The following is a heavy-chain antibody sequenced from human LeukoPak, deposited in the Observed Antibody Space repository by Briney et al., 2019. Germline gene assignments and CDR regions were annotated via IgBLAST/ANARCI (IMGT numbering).Heavy chain of an antibody. CDR2: IYYSGST. V-gene: IGHV4-59*08. Sequence: KPSETLSLTCAVYGGSFSDYYWSWIRQPPGKGLEWIGYIYYSGSTNYNPSLKSRVTISVDTSKYQFSLKLSSVTAADTAVYYCARIPEAGHLDYYYYYMDVWGKGTTVTVSS. CDR3: ARIPEAGHLDYYYYYMDV. CDR1: GGSFSDYY. D-gene: IGHD6-19*01. J-gene: IGHJ6*03.